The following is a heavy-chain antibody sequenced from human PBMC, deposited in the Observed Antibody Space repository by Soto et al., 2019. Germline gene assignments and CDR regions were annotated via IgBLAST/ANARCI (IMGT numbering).Heavy chain of an antibody. V-gene: IGHV3-11*06. CDR1: GFTFGDSY. CDR3: VRGGGGGLFDP. CDR2: ISPGSRYP. J-gene: IGHJ5*02. D-gene: IGHD2-15*01. Sequence: RGSVRLSXVDSGFTFGDSYISWIRQAPGKGLEWLSYISPGSRYPAYADTVQGRFTISRDNAKRSLYLQMMSLTAEDTAIYYCVRGGGGGLFDPWGQGTKVTVS.